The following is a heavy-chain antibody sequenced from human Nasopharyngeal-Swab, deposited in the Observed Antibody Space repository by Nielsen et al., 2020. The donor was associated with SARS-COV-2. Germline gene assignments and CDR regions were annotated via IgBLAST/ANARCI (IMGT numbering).Heavy chain of an antibody. J-gene: IGHJ6*03. Sequence: WIRQPPGKGLEWIGEINHSGSTNYNPSLKSQVTISVDTSKNQLSLKLSSVTAADTAVYYCARSHGYYDYVWGSYRHNYYYYYMDVWGKGTTVTVS. D-gene: IGHD3-16*02. CDR3: ARSHGYYDYVWGSYRHNYYYYYMDV. CDR2: INHSGST. V-gene: IGHV4-34*01.